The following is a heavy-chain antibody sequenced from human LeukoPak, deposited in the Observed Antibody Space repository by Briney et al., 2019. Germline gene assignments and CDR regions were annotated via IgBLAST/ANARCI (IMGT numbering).Heavy chain of an antibody. V-gene: IGHV1-69*13. D-gene: IGHD6-13*01. CDR3: ARAGRIAAAGTPAPYGMDV. Sequence: SVKLSCKASGGTFSSYAISWVRQAPGQGLEWMGGIIPIFGTANYAQKFQGRVTITADESTSTAYMELSSLRSEDTAVYYCARAGRIAAAGTPAPYGMDVWGKGTTVTVSS. CDR2: IIPIFGTA. J-gene: IGHJ6*04. CDR1: GGTFSSYA.